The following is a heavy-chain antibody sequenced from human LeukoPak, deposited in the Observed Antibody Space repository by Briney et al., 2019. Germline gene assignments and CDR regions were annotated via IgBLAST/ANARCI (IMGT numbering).Heavy chain of an antibody. CDR2: INLTGTT. D-gene: IGHD3-22*01. CDR3: ARGFYVYDTSGYYPSKYYLDV. Sequence: PSETLSLTCAVNGESFGDHYWTWLRQPPGKGLEYIGEINLTGTTNYNPSLKSRVSISLDTSRNQFSLKLRSVTAADTAVYYCARGFYVYDTSGYYPSKYYLDVWGTGTTVTVS. CDR1: GESFGDHY. V-gene: IGHV4-34*01. J-gene: IGHJ6*03.